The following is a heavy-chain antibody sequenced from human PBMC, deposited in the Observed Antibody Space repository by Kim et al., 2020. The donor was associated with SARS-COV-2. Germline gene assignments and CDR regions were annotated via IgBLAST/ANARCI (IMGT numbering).Heavy chain of an antibody. CDR1: GGSISSYY. CDR3: AREGSGSSLFDY. J-gene: IGHJ4*02. Sequence: SETLSLICTVSGGSISSYYWSWIRQPPGKGLEWIGYIYYSGSTNYNPSLKSRVTISVDTSKNQFSLKLSSVTAADTAVYYCAREGSGSSLFDYWGQGTLVTVSS. CDR2: IYYSGST. D-gene: IGHD3-10*01. V-gene: IGHV4-59*01.